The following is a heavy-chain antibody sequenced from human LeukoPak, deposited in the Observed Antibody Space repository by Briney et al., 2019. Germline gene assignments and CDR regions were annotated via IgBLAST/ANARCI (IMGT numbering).Heavy chain of an antibody. CDR1: GFTVSNNY. CDR2: IYSGGTT. J-gene: IGHJ4*02. CDR3: ARASRLGLAGMFDY. V-gene: IGHV3-66*01. Sequence: PGGSLRLSCAASGFTVSNNYMSWVRQAPGKGLEWVSVIYSGGTTLYADSVKGRFTISRDDSPNTLYIQMNSLRAEDTAVYYCARASRLGLAGMFDYWGQGTLVTVSS. D-gene: IGHD5/OR15-5a*01.